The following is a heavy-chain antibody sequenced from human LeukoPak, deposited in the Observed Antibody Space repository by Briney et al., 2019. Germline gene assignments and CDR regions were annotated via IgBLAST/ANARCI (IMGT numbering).Heavy chain of an antibody. D-gene: IGHD1-26*01. J-gene: IGHJ4*02. CDR3: ARGEGAFDY. Sequence: PGGSLRLSCAASGFTFSSYAMSWVRQAPGKGLEWVSVIYSGGSTYYADSVKGRFTISRHNSKNTLYLQMNSLRAEDTAVYYCARGEGAFDYWGQGTLVTVSS. V-gene: IGHV3-53*04. CDR2: IYSGGST. CDR1: GFTFSSYA.